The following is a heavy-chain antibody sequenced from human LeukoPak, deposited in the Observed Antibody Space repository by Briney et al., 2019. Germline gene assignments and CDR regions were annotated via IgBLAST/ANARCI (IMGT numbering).Heavy chain of an antibody. V-gene: IGHV3-23*01. D-gene: IGHD3-22*01. CDR1: GFTFSSYA. J-gene: IGHJ4*02. CDR2: ISGSGGST. CDR3: AKDKGYDSSGYYYSD. Sequence: GGSLRLSCAASGFTFSSYAMSWVRQAPGKGLEWVSAISGSGGSTYYADSVKGRFTISRDNSRNTLHLQMNSLRAEDTAVYYCAKDKGYDSSGYYYSDWGQGTLVTVSS.